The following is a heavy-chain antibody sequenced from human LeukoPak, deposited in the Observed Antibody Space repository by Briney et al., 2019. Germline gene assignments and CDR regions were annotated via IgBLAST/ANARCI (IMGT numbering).Heavy chain of an antibody. D-gene: IGHD1-26*01. J-gene: IGHJ4*02. CDR2: IYVGGTT. CDR1: GFTVSSNY. CDR3: ARDPGGSYYSDY. V-gene: IGHV3-53*01. Sequence: GGSLRLSCAASGFTVSSNYMSWVRQAPGKGLEWVSVIYVGGTTYYADSVKGRFTISRDISKNTLFLQMNSLRVEDTAVYYCARDPGGSYYSDYWGQGTLVTVSS.